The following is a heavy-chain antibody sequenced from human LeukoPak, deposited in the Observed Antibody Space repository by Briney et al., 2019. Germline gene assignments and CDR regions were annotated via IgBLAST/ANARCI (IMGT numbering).Heavy chain of an antibody. CDR2: IFYSGST. CDR1: GGSISSYY. CDR3: VRSDDFWSGYYGY. D-gene: IGHD3-3*01. Sequence: SETLSLTCTVSGGSISSYYWSWIRQPPGKGLEWIGYIFYSGSTNYNPSLKSRVTISVDTSKNQFSLKLSSGTAADTAVYYCVRSDDFWSGYYGYWGQGTLVTVSS. V-gene: IGHV4-59*01. J-gene: IGHJ4*02.